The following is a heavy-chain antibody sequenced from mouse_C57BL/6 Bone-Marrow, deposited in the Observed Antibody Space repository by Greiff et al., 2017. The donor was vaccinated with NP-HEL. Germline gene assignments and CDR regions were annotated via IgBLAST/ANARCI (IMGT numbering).Heavy chain of an antibody. J-gene: IGHJ4*01. CDR1: GYTFTSYW. D-gene: IGHD2-4*01. Sequence: VQLQQPGAELVKPGDSVKLSCKASGYTFTSYWMHWVKQRPGRGLEWIGRIDPNSGGTKYNEKLKSKATLTVDKPSSTAYKQLSSLTSEDSAVYYGAREENYYDPYSAMDYWGQGTSVTVSS. CDR2: IDPNSGGT. V-gene: IGHV1-72*01. CDR3: AREENYYDPYSAMDY.